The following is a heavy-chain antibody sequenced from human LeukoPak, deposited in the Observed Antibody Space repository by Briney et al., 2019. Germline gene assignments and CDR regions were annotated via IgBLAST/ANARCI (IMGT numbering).Heavy chain of an antibody. J-gene: IGHJ3*02. CDR2: IYSGGST. CDR1: GFTFSDYY. Sequence: GGSLRLSCAASGFTFSDYYMSWIRQAPGKGLEWVSVIYSGGSTYYADSVKGRFTISRDNSKNTLYLQMNSLRAEDTAVYYCAREVWELRAFDIWGQGTMVTVSS. V-gene: IGHV3-53*01. CDR3: AREVWELRAFDI. D-gene: IGHD1-26*01.